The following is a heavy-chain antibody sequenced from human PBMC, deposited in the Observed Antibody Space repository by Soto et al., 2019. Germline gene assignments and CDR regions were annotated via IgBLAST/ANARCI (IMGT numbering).Heavy chain of an antibody. D-gene: IGHD4-17*01. CDR3: AKNRGRVTTSWDFDY. Sequence: EVQLLESGGDLVQPGRSLRLSCAASGFTFSGYAMSWVRQAPGKGLEWVSVIHGGGNSAYYADSVKGRFTISRDNSKNSMYLQRSSLRGEDTAVYYCAKNRGRVTTSWDFDYWGQGTLVTVSS. CDR2: IHGGGNSA. CDR1: GFTFSGYA. V-gene: IGHV3-23*01. J-gene: IGHJ4*02.